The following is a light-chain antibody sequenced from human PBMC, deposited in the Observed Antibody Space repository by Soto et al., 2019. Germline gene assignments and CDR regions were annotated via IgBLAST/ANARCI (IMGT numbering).Light chain of an antibody. CDR1: SSDVGGYNY. J-gene: IGLJ1*01. V-gene: IGLV2-14*01. Sequence: QSALTQPASVSGSPGQSITISCTGTSSDVGGYNYVSWYQHYPGKAPKLIIYEVSNRPSGVSNRFSGSKSGNTASLTISGLQAEDEADYYCNSYTSKSTGVFGTGTKVTVL. CDR2: EVS. CDR3: NSYTSKSTGV.